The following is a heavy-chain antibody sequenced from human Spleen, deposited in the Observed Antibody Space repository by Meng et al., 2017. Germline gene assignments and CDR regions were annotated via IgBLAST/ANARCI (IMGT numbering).Heavy chain of an antibody. CDR2: SIPIFATT. D-gene: IGHD2-15*01. J-gene: IGHJ3*02. CDR3: ARGVVVVAASADDGFDI. V-gene: IGHV1-69*05. Sequence: SVKVSCKPSGYNFPDYWLHWVRQAPGQGLEWMGVSIPIFATTNYAQKFQGRVTITTDESTSTAYMDLSSLRSEDTAVYYCARGVVVVAASADDGFDIWGQGTMVTVSS. CDR1: GYNFPDYW.